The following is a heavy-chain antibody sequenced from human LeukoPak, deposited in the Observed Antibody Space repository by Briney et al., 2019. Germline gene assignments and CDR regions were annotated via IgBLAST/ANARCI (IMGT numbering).Heavy chain of an antibody. CDR1: GFTFSSYA. Sequence: GGSLGLSCAASGFTFSSYAMSWVRQAPGKGLEWVSAISGTAGSTYYADSVKGRFTISRDNSKNTLYLQMNSLRAEDTDVYYCAKDNSLGYWGQGTLVTVSS. CDR2: ISGTAGST. D-gene: IGHD5-24*01. V-gene: IGHV3-23*01. CDR3: AKDNSLGY. J-gene: IGHJ4*02.